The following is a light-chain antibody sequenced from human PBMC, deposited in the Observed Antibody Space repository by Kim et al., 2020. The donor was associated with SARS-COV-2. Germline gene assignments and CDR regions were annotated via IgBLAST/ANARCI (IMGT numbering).Light chain of an antibody. Sequence: DIQMTQSPSSLSASVGDRVTITCRASRDINNYLAWYQQKPGKVPKVLIYSAFALRSGVPSRFSGSGSGTDFTLTISSLQPEDVATYYCQKYDGAPWTFGQGTKVDIK. CDR2: SAF. V-gene: IGKV1-27*01. J-gene: IGKJ1*01. CDR1: RDINNY. CDR3: QKYDGAPWT.